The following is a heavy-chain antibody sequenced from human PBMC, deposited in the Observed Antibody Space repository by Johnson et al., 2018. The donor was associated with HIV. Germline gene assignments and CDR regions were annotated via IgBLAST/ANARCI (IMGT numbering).Heavy chain of an antibody. J-gene: IGHJ3*02. D-gene: IGHD1-26*01. V-gene: IGHV3-30*18. CDR2: ISYDGSNK. CDR3: AKDRVGATSPQAQNAFDI. Sequence: QVQLVESGGGVVQPGRSLRISCAASGFTFSSYGMHWVRQAPGKGLEWVAVISYDGSNKYYADSVKGRFTISRDNSKNTLYLQMNSLRAEDTAVYYCAKDRVGATSPQAQNAFDIWGQGTMVTVSS. CDR1: GFTFSSYG.